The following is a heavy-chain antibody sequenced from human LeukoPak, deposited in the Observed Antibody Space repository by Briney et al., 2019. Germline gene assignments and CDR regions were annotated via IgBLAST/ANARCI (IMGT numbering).Heavy chain of an antibody. J-gene: IGHJ4*02. CDR1: GYTFTSYA. CDR2: IIPILGIA. V-gene: IGHV1-69*04. Sequence: ASVKVSCKASGYTFTSYAISWVRQAPGQGLEWMGRIIPILGIANYAQKFQGRVTITADKSTSTAYMELSSLRSEDTAVYYCARVKDYYDSSGYPTDYWGQGTLVTVSS. CDR3: ARVKDYYDSSGYPTDY. D-gene: IGHD3-22*01.